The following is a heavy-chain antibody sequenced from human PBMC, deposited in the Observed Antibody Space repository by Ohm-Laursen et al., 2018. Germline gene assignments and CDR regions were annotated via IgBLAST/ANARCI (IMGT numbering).Heavy chain of an antibody. D-gene: IGHD3-3*01. CDR3: ARDARDALRLLEIDY. CDR2: ISSSGSTI. J-gene: IGHJ4*02. Sequence: SLRLSCTASGFTFSDYYMSWIRQAPGKGLERVSYISSSGSTIYYADSVKGRFTISRDNARNSVYLEMSSLRADDTAVYYCARDARDALRLLEIDYWGQGTLGTVSS. CDR1: GFTFSDYY. V-gene: IGHV3-11*04.